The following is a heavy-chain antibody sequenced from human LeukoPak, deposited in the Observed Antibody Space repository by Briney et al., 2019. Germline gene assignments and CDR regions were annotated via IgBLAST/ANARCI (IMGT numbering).Heavy chain of an antibody. CDR1: GFTISDYY. J-gene: IGHJ6*02. CDR3: ATGGYSSSWSLGMDV. D-gene: IGHD6-13*01. Sequence: PGGSLRLSCAASGFTISDYYMSWIRQAPGKGLEWVSYISSSGSTIYYADSVKGRFTISRDNAKNSLYLQMNSLRAEDTAVYYCATGGYSSSWSLGMDVWGQGTTVTVSS. V-gene: IGHV3-11*01. CDR2: ISSSGSTI.